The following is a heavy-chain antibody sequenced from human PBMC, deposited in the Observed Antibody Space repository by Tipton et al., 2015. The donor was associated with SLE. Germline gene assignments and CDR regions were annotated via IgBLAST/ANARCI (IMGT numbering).Heavy chain of an antibody. D-gene: IGHD4-11*01. CDR1: GFTFSTYW. Sequence: SLRLSCAASGFTFSTYWMHWVRQAPGKGLVWVSRVNSDGSSTNCADSVKGRFTISRDNAKNTLYLQMNSLRAEDTAVYYCAKDIVPTVTGGEAFDIWGQGTMVTVSS. J-gene: IGHJ3*02. CDR3: AKDIVPTVTGGEAFDI. V-gene: IGHV3-74*01. CDR2: VNSDGSST.